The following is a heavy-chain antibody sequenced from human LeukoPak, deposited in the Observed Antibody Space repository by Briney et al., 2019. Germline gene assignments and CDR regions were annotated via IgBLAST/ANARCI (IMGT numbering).Heavy chain of an antibody. CDR1: GYTFTGYY. CDR3: ARDQYGCSSTSCYLAIGY. Sequence: ASVKVSCKASGYTFTGYYMHWVRQAPGQGLEWMGWINPNSGGTNYAQKFQGRVTMTRDTSISTAYMELSRLRSDGTAVYYCARDQYGCSSTSCYLAIGYWGQGTLVTVSS. CDR2: INPNSGGT. D-gene: IGHD2-2*01. J-gene: IGHJ4*02. V-gene: IGHV1-2*02.